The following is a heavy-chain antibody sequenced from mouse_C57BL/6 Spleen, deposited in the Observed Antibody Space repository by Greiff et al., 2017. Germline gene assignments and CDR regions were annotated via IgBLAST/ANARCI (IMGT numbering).Heavy chain of an antibody. Sequence: EVHLVESGPELVKPGASVKIPCKASGYTFTDYNMDWVKQSHGKSLEWIGDINPNNGGTIYNQKFKGKATLTVDKSSSTAYMELRSLTSEDTAVYYCARYDGYYGGYAMDYWGQGTSVTVSS. CDR2: INPNNGGT. D-gene: IGHD2-3*01. CDR3: ARYDGYYGGYAMDY. V-gene: IGHV1-18*01. CDR1: GYTFTDYN. J-gene: IGHJ4*01.